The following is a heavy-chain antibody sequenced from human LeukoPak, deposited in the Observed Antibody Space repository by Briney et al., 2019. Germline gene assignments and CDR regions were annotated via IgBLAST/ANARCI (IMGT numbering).Heavy chain of an antibody. D-gene: IGHD5-12*01. CDR1: GGSISSGDYY. J-gene: IGHJ4*02. Sequence: PSETLSLTCTVSGGSISSGDYYWSWIRQPPGKGLEWIGYIYYSGSTYYNPSLKSRVTISVDRSKNQFSLKLSSVTAADTAVYYCARGLDIVATGDYWGQGTLVTVSS. CDR3: ARGLDIVATGDY. CDR2: IYYSGST. V-gene: IGHV4-30-4*08.